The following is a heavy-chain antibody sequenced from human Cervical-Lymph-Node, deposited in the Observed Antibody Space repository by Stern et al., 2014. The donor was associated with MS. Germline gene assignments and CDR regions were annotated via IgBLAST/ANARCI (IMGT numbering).Heavy chain of an antibody. D-gene: IGHD1-7*01. CDR1: GFTFSNYG. CDR2: IWYAGNKK. Sequence: VQLVESGGGVVQPGRSLRLSCEASGFTFSNYGMHWVRQAPGKGLEWLAVIWYAGNKKSYADSVKGRFTISRDNSKNTLFLQMSSLTAEDTALYYCARGNWNYEGMGYWGQGTLVTVSS. V-gene: IGHV3-33*01. J-gene: IGHJ4*02. CDR3: ARGNWNYEGMGY.